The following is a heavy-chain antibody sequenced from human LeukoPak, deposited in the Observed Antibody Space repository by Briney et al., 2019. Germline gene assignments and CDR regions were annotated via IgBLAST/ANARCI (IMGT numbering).Heavy chain of an antibody. J-gene: IGHJ4*02. CDR1: GGSVSSGSYY. V-gene: IGHV4-61*01. Sequence: SETLSLTCTVSGGSVSSGSYYWSWIRQPPGKGLEWIGYIYYSGSTNYNPSLKSRVTISVDTSKNQFSLKLSPVTAADTAVYYCARVRSRSRYFDYWGQGTLVTVPS. CDR3: ARVRSRSRYFDY. D-gene: IGHD2-2*01. CDR2: IYYSGST.